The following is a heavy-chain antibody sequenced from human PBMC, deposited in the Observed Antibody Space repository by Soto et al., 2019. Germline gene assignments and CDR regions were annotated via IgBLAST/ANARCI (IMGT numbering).Heavy chain of an antibody. V-gene: IGHV6-1*01. CDR2: TYYRSKWYN. J-gene: IGHJ3*02. Sequence: PSQTLSLTCXISGDSVSSNSAAWNWIRQSPSRGLEWLGRTYYRSKWYNDYAVSVKSRITVNPDTSKNQFSLQLNSVTPEDTAVYYCARATAVPGNGARAFDIWGQGTMVTVSS. CDR3: ARATAVPGNGARAFDI. D-gene: IGHD6-13*01. CDR1: GDSVSSNSAA.